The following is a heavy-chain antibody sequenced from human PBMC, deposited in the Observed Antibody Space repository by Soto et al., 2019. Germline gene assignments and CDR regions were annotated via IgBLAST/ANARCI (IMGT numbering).Heavy chain of an antibody. Sequence: KQSQTLSLTCTVSGGSISSSSYYWGWIRQPPGKGLEWIGSIYYSGSTYYNPSLKSRVTISVDTSKNQFSLKLSSVTAADTAVYYCASLPRAFFGVVIRGVLNFDYWGQGTLVTVSS. D-gene: IGHD3-3*01. CDR1: GGSISSSSYY. J-gene: IGHJ4*02. CDR2: IYYSGST. V-gene: IGHV4-39*01. CDR3: ASLPRAFFGVVIRGVLNFDY.